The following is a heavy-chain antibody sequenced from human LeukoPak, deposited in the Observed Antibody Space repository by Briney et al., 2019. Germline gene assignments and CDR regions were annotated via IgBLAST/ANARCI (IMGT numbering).Heavy chain of an antibody. CDR2: VSSSSSYT. D-gene: IGHD2-2*01. V-gene: IGHV3-11*06. CDR1: GFTFSDYY. J-gene: IGHJ5*02. CDR3: ARDSVVPAAEGNWFDP. Sequence: GGSLRLSCAASGFTFSDYYMSWRRRAPGNGLEWVSYVSSSSSYTNYADSVKGRFTISRDNAKNSLYLQMNSLRAEDTAVYYCARDSVVPAAEGNWFDPWGQGTLVTVSS.